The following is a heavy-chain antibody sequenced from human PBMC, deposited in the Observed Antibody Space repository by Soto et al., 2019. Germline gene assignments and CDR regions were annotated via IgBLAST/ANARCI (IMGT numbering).Heavy chain of an antibody. V-gene: IGHV1-8*01. CDR2: MNPNIDNT. CDR1: GYTFTSYD. Sequence: ASVKVSCKASGYTFTSYDINWVRQATGQGLEWMGWMNPNIDNTGYAQKFQGRVTMTRNTSINTLYLQMNSLKTEDTAVYYCTTGLGWVGFGMDVWGQGTTVTVSS. CDR3: TTGLGWVGFGMDV. D-gene: IGHD3-10*01. J-gene: IGHJ6*02.